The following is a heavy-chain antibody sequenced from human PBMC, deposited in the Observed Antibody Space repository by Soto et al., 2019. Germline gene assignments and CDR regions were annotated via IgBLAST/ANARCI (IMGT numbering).Heavy chain of an antibody. D-gene: IGHD1-7*01. CDR2: ISGSGGST. V-gene: IGHV3-23*01. Sequence: PGGSLRLSCAASGFTFSSYAMSWVCQAPGKGLEWVSAISGSGGSTYYADSVKGRFTISRDNSKNTLYLQMNSLRAEDTAVYYCANLPASTERLSRYLSGLHKLQLPHWGQGTLVTVSS. CDR1: GFTFSSYA. CDR3: ANLPASTERLSRYLSGLHKLQLPH. J-gene: IGHJ4*02.